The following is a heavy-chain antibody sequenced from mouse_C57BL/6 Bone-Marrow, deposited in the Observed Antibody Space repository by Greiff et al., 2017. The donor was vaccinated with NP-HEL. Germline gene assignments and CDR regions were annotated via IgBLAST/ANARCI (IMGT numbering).Heavy chain of an antibody. V-gene: IGHV5-6*01. J-gene: IGHJ3*01. CDR1: GFTFSSYG. CDR3: ARRWFAY. CDR2: ISSGGSYT. Sequence: EVQVVESGGDLVKPGGSLKLSCAASGFTFSSYGMSWVRQTPDKRLEWVATISSGGSYTYYPDSVKGRVTISRDTAKNTLYLQMSSLKSEDTAMYYCARRWFAYWGQGTLVTVSS.